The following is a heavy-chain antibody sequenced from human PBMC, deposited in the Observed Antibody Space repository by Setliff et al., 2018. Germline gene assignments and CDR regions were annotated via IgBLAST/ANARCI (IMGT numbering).Heavy chain of an antibody. CDR3: ARHPPPPNYFDIGVLDS. V-gene: IGHV1-69*02. CDR2: IIPVLDIT. D-gene: IGHD3-22*01. CDR1: GGPLNSYS. J-gene: IGHJ4*02. Sequence: AASVKVSCKASGGPLNSYSFSWVRQAPGQGLEWMGRIIPVLDITRYSQKFQGRVTITADKSTGIIYMELTSLRSDDTAVYYCARHPPPPNYFDIGVLDSWGQGTLVTVSS.